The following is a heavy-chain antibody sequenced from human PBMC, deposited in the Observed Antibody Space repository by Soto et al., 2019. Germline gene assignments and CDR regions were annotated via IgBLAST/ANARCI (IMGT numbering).Heavy chain of an antibody. CDR2: IYHSGST. CDR3: ARGSRGSSLHWFDP. J-gene: IGHJ5*02. Sequence: KTSETLSLTCAVSGGSISSGGYSWSWIRQPPGKGLEWIGYIYHSGSTYYNPSLKSRVTISVDRPKNQFSLKLSSVTAADTAVYYCARGSRGSSLHWFDPWGQGTLVTVSS. D-gene: IGHD2-2*01. CDR1: GGSISSGGYS. V-gene: IGHV4-30-2*01.